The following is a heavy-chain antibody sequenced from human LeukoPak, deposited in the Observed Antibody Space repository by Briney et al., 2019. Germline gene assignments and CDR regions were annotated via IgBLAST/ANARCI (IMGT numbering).Heavy chain of an antibody. D-gene: IGHD1-26*01. Sequence: GGSLRLSCAASGFTFSSYAMSWVRQAPGKGLEWVSAISGSGGSTYYADSVKGRFTISRDNSKNTLYLQMNSLRAEDTAVYYCAKVGSGSYYPGPYDYWGQGTLVTVSS. CDR2: ISGSGGST. CDR1: GFTFSSYA. V-gene: IGHV3-23*01. CDR3: AKVGSGSYYPGPYDY. J-gene: IGHJ4*02.